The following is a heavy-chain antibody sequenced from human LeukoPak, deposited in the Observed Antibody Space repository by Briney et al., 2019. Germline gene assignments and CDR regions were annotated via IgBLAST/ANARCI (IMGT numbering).Heavy chain of an antibody. D-gene: IGHD3-10*01. V-gene: IGHV4-34*01. CDR3: ARGRPNYYGSGSYYKYYFDY. CDR1: VGSFSGSY. CDR2: INYSGST. Sequence: SETLSLTCAVYVGSFSGSYWSWIRQPPGKGLEWIGEINYSGSTNYNPSLRSRVTMSVDTSKNQFSLKLSSVTAADTAMYYCARGRPNYYGSGSYYKYYFDYWGQGTLVTVSS. J-gene: IGHJ4*02.